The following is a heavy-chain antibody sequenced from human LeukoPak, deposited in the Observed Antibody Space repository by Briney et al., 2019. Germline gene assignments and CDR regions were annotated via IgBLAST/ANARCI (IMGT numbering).Heavy chain of an antibody. CDR2: IYAGDSST. J-gene: IGHJ4*02. V-gene: IGHV5-51*01. Sequence: HGESLKISCKGSGFTFTTYSFAWVRQMPGKGLEWMGVIYAGDSSTRYSPSFQGRVAISVDKSISTAYLQWSSLKASDSAIYYCARHSCYDSWGQGTLVTVSS. D-gene: IGHD3-16*01. CDR1: GFTFTTYS. CDR3: ARHSCYDS.